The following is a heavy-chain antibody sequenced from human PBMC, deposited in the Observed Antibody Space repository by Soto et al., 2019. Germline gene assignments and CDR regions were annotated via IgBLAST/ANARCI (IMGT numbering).Heavy chain of an antibody. Sequence: PSETLSLTCTVSGGSISSSGYSWNWIRQHPGKGLEWIGYIYYSGSVYYNPSLKSRVTISVDTSKNQFSLKLISVTAADTAVYYCARGPPTTLYAFDIWGQGTMVTVSS. V-gene: IGHV4-31*03. CDR3: ARGPPTTLYAFDI. CDR1: GGSISSSGYS. CDR2: IYYSGSV. J-gene: IGHJ3*02.